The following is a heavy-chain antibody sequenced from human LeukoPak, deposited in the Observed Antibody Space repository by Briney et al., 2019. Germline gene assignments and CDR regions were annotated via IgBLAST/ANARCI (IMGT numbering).Heavy chain of an antibody. J-gene: IGHJ4*02. CDR2: INWNGGST. CDR3: ARDVGNYDSSGYPDY. V-gene: IGHV3-20*04. D-gene: IGHD3-22*01. CDR1: GFTFDDYG. Sequence: GGSLRLSCAASGFTFDDYGMSWVRQAPGKGLEWVSGINWNGGSTGYADSVKGRFTISRDNAKNSLYLQMNSLRAEDTALYYCARDVGNYDSSGYPDYRGQGTLVTVSS.